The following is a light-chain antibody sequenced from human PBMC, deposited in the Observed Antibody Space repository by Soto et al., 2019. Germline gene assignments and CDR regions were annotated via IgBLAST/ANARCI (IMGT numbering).Light chain of an antibody. V-gene: IGKV3-20*01. CDR2: DAS. CDR3: QQYATSPIT. J-gene: IGKJ4*01. Sequence: EIVLTQSPGTLSLSPGERATLSCGASQSVASDYLAWYQPKPGQAPRLLIYDASARATGIPDRFSGSGSGSDFTLTISRLEPEDFAVYACQQYATSPITFGGGTKVEIK. CDR1: QSVASDY.